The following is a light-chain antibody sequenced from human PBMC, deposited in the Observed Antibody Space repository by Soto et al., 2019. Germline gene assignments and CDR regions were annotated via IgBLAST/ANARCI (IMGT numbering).Light chain of an antibody. CDR2: EVS. J-gene: IGLJ2*01. CDR1: SSDVGGYNY. Sequence: QSVLTQPPSASGSPGQSVTISCTGTSSDVGGYNYVSWYQQHPGKAPKLMIYEVSKRPSGVPDRFSGSKSGNTASLTVSGLQAEDEADYYCQSYDSSLSGWVVFGGGTKLTVL. CDR3: QSYDSSLSGWVV. V-gene: IGLV2-8*01.